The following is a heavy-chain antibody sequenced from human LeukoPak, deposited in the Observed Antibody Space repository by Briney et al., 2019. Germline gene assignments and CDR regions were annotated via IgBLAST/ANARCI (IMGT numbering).Heavy chain of an antibody. CDR3: ATYRQIQVPFEF. D-gene: IGHD5-18*01. CDR1: GLTFSSYW. J-gene: IGHJ4*02. CDR2: IFPSSVEI. V-gene: IGHV3-21*04. Sequence: GGSLRLSCAASGLTFSSYWMHWVRQAPGKGLEWVSTIFPSSVEIHYADSVKGRFTISRDNSRSTLSLQMDSLRAEDTATYYCATYRQIQVPFEFWGQGTLVTVSS.